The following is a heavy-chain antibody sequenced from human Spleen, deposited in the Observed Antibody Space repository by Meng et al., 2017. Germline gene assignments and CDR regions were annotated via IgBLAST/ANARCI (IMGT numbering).Heavy chain of an antibody. D-gene: IGHD3-22*01. Sequence: VQLVQSGAELKEPGASVRISCKASGYIFSEFGLQWVRQAPGQRLEWMGWISIYNGYTNYAQKLQGRVTMTTDTSTSTAYMELRSLRSDDTAVYYCARRRGKDSSGDCFNYWGQGTLVTVSS. J-gene: IGHJ4*02. CDR1: GYIFSEFG. CDR2: ISIYNGYT. V-gene: IGHV1-18*01. CDR3: ARRRGKDSSGDCFNY.